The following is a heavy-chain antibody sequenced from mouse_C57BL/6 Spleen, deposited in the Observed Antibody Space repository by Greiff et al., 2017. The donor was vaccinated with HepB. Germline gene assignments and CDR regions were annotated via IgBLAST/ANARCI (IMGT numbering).Heavy chain of an antibody. CDR2: INPNNVGT. CDR1: GYTFTDYY. CDR3: ARGADY. J-gene: IGHJ4*01. Sequence: EVQLQQSGPVLVKPGASVKISCKASGYTFTDYYMNWVEPSHGKSLEWIGDINPNNVGTSYSQKFKGKATLTVDKSSSTAYMELRSRPSEDSAVYYCARGADYLGQGASFTVAP. V-gene: IGHV1-26*01.